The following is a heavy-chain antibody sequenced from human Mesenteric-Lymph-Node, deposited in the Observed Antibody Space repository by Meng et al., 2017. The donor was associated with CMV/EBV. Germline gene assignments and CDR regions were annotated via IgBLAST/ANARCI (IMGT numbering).Heavy chain of an antibody. CDR1: GGFVSSVSYY. CDR2: IYYSGST. Sequence: SGGFVSSVSYYWSWIRQPTGKSLEWIGYIYYSGSTNYNPSLMSRVTISVDTSKNQFSLKLSSVTAADTAVYYCASERRGSGWYSPDYWGQGTLVTVSS. D-gene: IGHD6-19*01. J-gene: IGHJ4*02. CDR3: ASERRGSGWYSPDY. V-gene: IGHV4-61*01.